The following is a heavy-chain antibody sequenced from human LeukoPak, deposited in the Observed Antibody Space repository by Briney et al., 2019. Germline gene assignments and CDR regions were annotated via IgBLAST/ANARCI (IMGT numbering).Heavy chain of an antibody. D-gene: IGHD4/OR15-4a*01. J-gene: IGHJ4*02. CDR2: VHFSGQT. Sequence: DPSETLSLTCTVSGGSVISGHYCWGWVRQPPGKGLEWIASVHFSGQTYSNPSLRGRVTMSIDTSKNQFSLKLTSLTAADTAVYYCARMVPTLSGDHLFFDYWGQGTLVTVSS. CDR3: ARMVPTLSGDHLFFDY. CDR1: GGSVISGHYC. V-gene: IGHV4-39*01.